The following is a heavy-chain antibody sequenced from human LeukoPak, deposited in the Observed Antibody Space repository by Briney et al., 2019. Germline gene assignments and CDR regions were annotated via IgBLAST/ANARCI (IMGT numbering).Heavy chain of an antibody. CDR2: ISWDGGST. CDR3: AEGESISAALDY. V-gene: IGHV3-43*02. Sequence: PGGSLRLSCAASGFTFSSYAMSWVRQAPGKGLEWVSLISWDGGSTYYADSVKGRFTISRDNSKNSLYLQMNSLRTEDTALYYCAEGESISAALDYWGQGTLVTVSS. J-gene: IGHJ4*02. CDR1: GFTFSSYA. D-gene: IGHD6-13*01.